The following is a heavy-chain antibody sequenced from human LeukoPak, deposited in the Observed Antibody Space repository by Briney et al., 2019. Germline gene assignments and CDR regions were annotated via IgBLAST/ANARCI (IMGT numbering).Heavy chain of an antibody. D-gene: IGHD2-15*01. V-gene: IGHV4-34*01. CDR1: GGSISSYY. CDR2: INHSGST. CDR3: ARVHCSGGSCYPWGYFDY. Sequence: SETLSLTCTVSGGSISSYYWSWIRQPPGKGLEWIGEINHSGSTNYNPSLKSRVTISVDTSKNQFSLKLSSVTAADTAVYYCARVHCSGGSCYPWGYFDYWGQGTLVTVSS. J-gene: IGHJ4*02.